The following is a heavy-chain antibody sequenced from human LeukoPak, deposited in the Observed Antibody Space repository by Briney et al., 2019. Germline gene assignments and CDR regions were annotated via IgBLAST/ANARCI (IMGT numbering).Heavy chain of an antibody. CDR1: GFTFSRYV. J-gene: IGHJ3*02. V-gene: IGHV3-23*01. Sequence: PGGSLRLSCAASGFTFSRYVMSWVRQAPGKGLEWVSGISGGGGTTYYADSVKGRFTISTDNSKNTLYLQMNSLRAEDTAVYYCAKDRLTLDAFDIWGQGTMVTVSS. CDR2: ISGGGGTT. CDR3: AKDRLTLDAFDI.